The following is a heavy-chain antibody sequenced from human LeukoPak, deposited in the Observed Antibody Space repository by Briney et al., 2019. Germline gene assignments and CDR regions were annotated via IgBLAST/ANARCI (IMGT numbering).Heavy chain of an antibody. CDR1: GFTFSSYA. Sequence: GGSLRLSCAASGFTFSSYAMSWVRQAPGKGLEWVSAISGSGGSTYYADSVKGRFTISRDNSKNTLYLQMNSLRAEDTAVYYCAKDQVGNQWLIQLYYYCGMDVWGQGTTVTVSS. J-gene: IGHJ6*02. CDR2: ISGSGGST. CDR3: AKDQVGNQWLIQLYYYCGMDV. D-gene: IGHD6-19*01. V-gene: IGHV3-23*01.